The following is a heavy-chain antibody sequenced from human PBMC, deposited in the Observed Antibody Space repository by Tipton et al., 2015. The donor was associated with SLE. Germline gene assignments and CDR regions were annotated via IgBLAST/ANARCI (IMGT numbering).Heavy chain of an antibody. CDR1: GGSISSSSYY. CDR2: IYYSGST. D-gene: IGHD3-22*01. V-gene: IGHV4-39*07. Sequence: TLSLTCTVSGGSISSSSYYWGWIRQPPGKGLEWIGSIYYSGSTYYNPSLKSRVTISVDTSKNQFSLKLSSVTAADTAVYYCARSSGAPDIGYLYYFDYWGQGTLVTVSS. J-gene: IGHJ4*02. CDR3: ARSSGAPDIGYLYYFDY.